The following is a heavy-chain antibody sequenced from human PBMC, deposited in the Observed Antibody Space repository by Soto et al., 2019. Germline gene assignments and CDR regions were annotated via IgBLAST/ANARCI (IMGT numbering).Heavy chain of an antibody. J-gene: IGHJ4*02. Sequence: SETLSPTCTLSGDSINSGESYWSWIRHPPGNGLEWIGSVFYTGTAYYYNPSLNSRVTISVDTSKNQFSLKLTSVTAADTAVYYCARDSVRFGPAFDHWGQGTLVTVSS. CDR1: GDSINSGESY. CDR3: ARDSVRFGPAFDH. V-gene: IGHV4-30-4*01. CDR2: VFYTGTA. D-gene: IGHD3-3*01.